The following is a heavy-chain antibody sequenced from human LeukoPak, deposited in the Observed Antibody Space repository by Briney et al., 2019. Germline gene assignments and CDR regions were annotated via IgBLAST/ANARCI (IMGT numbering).Heavy chain of an antibody. CDR2: ISYDGSNK. D-gene: IGHD4-17*01. V-gene: IGHV3-30*18. Sequence: GGSLRLSCAASGFTFSSYGMHWVRQAPGKGLEWVAVISYDGSNKYYADSVKGRFTISRDNSKNTLSLQMNSLRAEDTAVYYCAKDSRGTTTTIYYFDCWGQGTLVTVSS. CDR1: GFTFSSYG. CDR3: AKDSRGTTTTIYYFDC. J-gene: IGHJ4*02.